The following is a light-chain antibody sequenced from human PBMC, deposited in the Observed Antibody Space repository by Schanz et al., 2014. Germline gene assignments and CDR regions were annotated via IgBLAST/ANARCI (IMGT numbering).Light chain of an antibody. CDR1: SSNIGSNP. Sequence: QSVLTQPPSASGTPGQRVTISCSGSSSNIGSNPVNWYQQLPRAAPTLLIYTSDQRPSGVPDRFSGSKSGTSASLAISGLQSDDEAHYYCATWDDSLRAWLFGGGTKVTVL. CDR3: ATWDDSLRAWL. CDR2: TSD. J-gene: IGLJ3*02. V-gene: IGLV1-44*01.